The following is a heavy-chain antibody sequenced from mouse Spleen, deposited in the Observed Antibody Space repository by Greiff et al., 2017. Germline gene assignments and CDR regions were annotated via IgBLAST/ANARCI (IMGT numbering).Heavy chain of an antibody. J-gene: IGHJ3*01. Sequence: EVMLVESGAELVRPGASVKLSCTASGFNIKDDYMHWVKQRPEQGLEWIGWIDPENGDTEYASKFQGKATITADTYSNTAYLQLSSLTSEDTAVYYCTTSSYVESLAYWGQGTLVTVSA. CDR1: GFNIKDDY. CDR3: TTSSYVESLAY. CDR2: IDPENGDT. V-gene: IGHV14-4*01. D-gene: IGHD1-1*01.